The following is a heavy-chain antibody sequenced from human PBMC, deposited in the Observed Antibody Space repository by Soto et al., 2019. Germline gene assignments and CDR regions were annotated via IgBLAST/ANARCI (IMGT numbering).Heavy chain of an antibody. CDR1: GGSVTSNNW. CDR2: IYGTGST. D-gene: IGHD1-7*01. Sequence: QVQLQESGPGLVKPSGTLSLTCAVSGGSVTSNNWWTWVRQPPGQGLGWIGEIYGTGSTNYNPSLKSRVTISLDKSENQFSLKVTSLTAADTAVYYCASRDPGTSVDYWGQGTLVTVSS. J-gene: IGHJ4*02. CDR3: ASRDPGTSVDY. V-gene: IGHV4-4*02.